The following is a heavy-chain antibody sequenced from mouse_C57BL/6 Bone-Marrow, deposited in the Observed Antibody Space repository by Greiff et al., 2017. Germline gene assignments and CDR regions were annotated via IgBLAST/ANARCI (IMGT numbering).Heavy chain of an antibody. Sequence: QVQLKQSGAELARPGASVKMSCKASGYTFTSYTMHWVKQRPGQGLEWIGYINPSSGYTKYNQKFKDKATLTADKSSSTAYMQLSSLTSEDSAVYDCARSGITTVDAMDYWGQGTSVTVSS. D-gene: IGHD1-1*01. V-gene: IGHV1-4*01. CDR3: ARSGITTVDAMDY. J-gene: IGHJ4*01. CDR1: GYTFTSYT. CDR2: INPSSGYT.